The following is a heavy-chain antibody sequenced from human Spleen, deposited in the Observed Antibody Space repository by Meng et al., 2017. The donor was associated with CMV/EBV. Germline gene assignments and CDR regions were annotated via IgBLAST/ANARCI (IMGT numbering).Heavy chain of an antibody. D-gene: IGHD3-22*01. V-gene: IGHV3-30*19. J-gene: IGHJ6*02. CDR2: ISYDGSNK. Sequence: GGSLRLSCAASGFTFSSYSMNWVRQAPGKGLEWVAVISYDGSNKYYADSVKGRFTISRDNSKNTLYLQMNSLRAEDTAVYYCARDRGYYYDSSGYSYYYYYYGMDVWGQGTTVTVSS. CDR1: GFTFSSYS. CDR3: ARDRGYYYDSSGYSYYYYYYGMDV.